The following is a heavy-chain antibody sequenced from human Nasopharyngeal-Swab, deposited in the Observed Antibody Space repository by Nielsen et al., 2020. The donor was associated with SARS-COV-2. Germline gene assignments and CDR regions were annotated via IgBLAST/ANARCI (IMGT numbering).Heavy chain of an antibody. J-gene: IGHJ4*02. CDR1: GASISSVY. D-gene: IGHD4-17*01. CDR3: TRGSLRTAPDC. V-gene: IGHV4-59*12. CDR2: VSYSGRT. Sequence: SQTLSLTCAVSGASISSVYWGWIRGPPGKGLEWIGCVSYSGRTDCNPSLKSRVTISIDTSKKHFSLVLSSLTAADTALYYCTRGSLRTAPDCWGQGTLVTVSS.